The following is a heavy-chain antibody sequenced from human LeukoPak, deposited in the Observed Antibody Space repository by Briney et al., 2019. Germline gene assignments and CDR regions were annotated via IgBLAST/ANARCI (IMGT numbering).Heavy chain of an antibody. D-gene: IGHD1-26*01. V-gene: IGHV1-8*02. CDR1: GYTFTSYG. CDR3: MRGSSGTYHGIYNWFDP. Sequence: GASVKVSCKASGYTFTSYGISWVRQAPGQGLEWMGWMNPNSGNTGSAQKFQGRVTMTRSTSISTAYMELSSLRSEDTAVYYCMRGSSGTYHGIYNWFDPWGQGTLVTVSS. CDR2: MNPNSGNT. J-gene: IGHJ5*02.